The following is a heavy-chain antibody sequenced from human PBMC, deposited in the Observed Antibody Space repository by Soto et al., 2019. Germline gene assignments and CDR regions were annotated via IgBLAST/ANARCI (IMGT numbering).Heavy chain of an antibody. J-gene: IGHJ4*02. CDR2: IKSKTDGGTT. CDR1: GLTFSNVW. V-gene: IGHV3-15*07. D-gene: IGHD2-21*01. CDR3: TTDIWPYFQSDY. Sequence: VQLVESGGGFVKPGGSLRLSCAASGLTFSNVWMNWVRQAPGKGLEWVGHIKSKTDGGTTDYAAPVKGRFTISRDDSKNTLYLQMNSLKIDDTGVYYCTTDIWPYFQSDYWGQGTLFTVSP.